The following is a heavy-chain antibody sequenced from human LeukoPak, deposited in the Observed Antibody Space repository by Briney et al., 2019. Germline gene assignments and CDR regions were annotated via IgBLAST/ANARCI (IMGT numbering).Heavy chain of an antibody. V-gene: IGHV3-30*04. D-gene: IGHD2-15*01. CDR2: ISYDGSKK. CDR1: GFTFSSYA. J-gene: IGHJ6*02. Sequence: PGGSLRLSCAASGFTFSSYAMHWVRQAPGKGLEWVAVISYDGSKKYYADSVKGRFTISRDNSKNTLYLQMNSLRAEDTAVYYCARGHCSGGSCSLDYYYYGMDVWGQGTTVTVSS. CDR3: ARGHCSGGSCSLDYYYYGMDV.